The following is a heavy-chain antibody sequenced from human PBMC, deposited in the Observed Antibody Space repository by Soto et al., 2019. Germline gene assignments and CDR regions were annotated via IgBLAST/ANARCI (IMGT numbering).Heavy chain of an antibody. D-gene: IGHD2-2*02. Sequence: EVQLLESGGGLVQPGGSLRLSCAASGFTFSSYAMSWVRQAPGKGLEWVSAISGSGGSTYYADSVKGRFTISRDNSKNTLYLQMNSLRAEDTAVYYCATKECSSTSCYSLQHWGQGTLVTVSS. J-gene: IGHJ1*01. CDR2: ISGSGGST. V-gene: IGHV3-23*01. CDR3: ATKECSSTSCYSLQH. CDR1: GFTFSSYA.